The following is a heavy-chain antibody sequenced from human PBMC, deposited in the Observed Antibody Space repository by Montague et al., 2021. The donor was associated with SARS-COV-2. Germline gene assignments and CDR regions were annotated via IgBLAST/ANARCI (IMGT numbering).Heavy chain of an antibody. CDR3: GSFIDY. J-gene: IGHJ4*02. CDR1: GGSIYGSSYY. V-gene: IGHV4-39*01. CDR2: VFYSGST. Sequence: SETLSLTCTVSGGSIYGSSYYWGWIRQPPGKGLEWIGNVFYSGSTYYNPSLKSRVTISVDTSKNQFSLTLNSVTAADTAVYYCGSFIDYWGQGTLVTVSS.